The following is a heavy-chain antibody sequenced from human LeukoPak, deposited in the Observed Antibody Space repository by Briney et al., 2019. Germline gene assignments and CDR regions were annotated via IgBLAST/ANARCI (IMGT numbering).Heavy chain of an antibody. J-gene: IGHJ4*02. CDR1: GYSSTNYW. Sequence: GESLLISCQASGYSSTNYWIGWVRQMPGKGLEYMGIIYPSDSDTRYSTSFQGQVTISADKSISTAYLQWNSLKASATAMYYCARPLRGGDDDYGDYAAGYWGQGTLVTVSS. V-gene: IGHV5-51*01. CDR2: IYPSDSDT. D-gene: IGHD4-17*01. CDR3: ARPLRGGDDDYGDYAAGY.